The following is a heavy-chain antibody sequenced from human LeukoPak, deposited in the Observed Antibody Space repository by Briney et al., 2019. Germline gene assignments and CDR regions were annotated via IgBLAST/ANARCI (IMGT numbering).Heavy chain of an antibody. CDR3: ARTASGYYWDFDY. Sequence: ASVKVSCKASGGTFSSYAISWVRQAPRQGLERMGGIIPIFGTANYAQKFQGRVTITADESTSTAYMELSSLRSEDTAVYYCARTASGYYWDFDYWGQGTLVTVSS. CDR1: GGTFSSYA. J-gene: IGHJ4*02. D-gene: IGHD3-22*01. CDR2: IIPIFGTA. V-gene: IGHV1-69*13.